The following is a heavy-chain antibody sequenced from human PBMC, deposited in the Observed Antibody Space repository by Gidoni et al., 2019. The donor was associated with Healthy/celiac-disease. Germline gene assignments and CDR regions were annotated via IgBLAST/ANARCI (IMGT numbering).Heavy chain of an antibody. CDR3: ARDKVAVAGLYYYYGMDV. J-gene: IGHJ6*02. CDR1: GSTFHRYA. V-gene: IGHV1-69*01. D-gene: IGHD6-19*01. CDR2: IIPIFGTA. Sequence: QVQLVQSGAEVTNPGSSVKVCCKASGSTFHRYAISWVRQAPGQGLEWLCGIIPIFGTATYAQKFQGSVTITADESTSTAYMELSSLRSEDTAVYYCARDKVAVAGLYYYYGMDVWGQGTTVTVSS.